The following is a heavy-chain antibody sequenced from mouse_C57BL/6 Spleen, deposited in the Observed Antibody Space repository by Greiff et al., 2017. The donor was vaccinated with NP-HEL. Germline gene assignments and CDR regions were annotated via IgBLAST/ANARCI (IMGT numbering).Heavy chain of an antibody. D-gene: IGHD2-4*01. CDR2: INPGSGGT. CDR3: ARGGIYYDYGYAMDY. J-gene: IGHJ4*01. V-gene: IGHV1-54*01. CDR1: GYAFTNYL. Sequence: QVQLQQSGAELVRPGTSVKVSCKASGYAFTNYLIEWVKQRPGQGLEWIGVINPGSGGTYYNEKFKGKATLTADKSSSTAYMQLSSLTSEDSAVYFCARGGIYYDYGYAMDYWGQGTSVTVSS.